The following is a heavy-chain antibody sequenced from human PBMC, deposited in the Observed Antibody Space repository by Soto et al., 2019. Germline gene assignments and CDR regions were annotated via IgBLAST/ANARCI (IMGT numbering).Heavy chain of an antibody. CDR2: IWYDGSNK. CDR3: ARGYGGSCAAFDI. J-gene: IGHJ3*02. CDR1: GFTFSSYG. Sequence: PGGSLRISYAASGFTFSSYGMHWVRQAPGKGLEWVAVIWYDGSNKYYADSVKGRFTISRDNSKNTLYLQMNSLRVEGTAVFYCARGYGGSCAAFDIWGQGTMVTVSS. V-gene: IGHV3-33*01. D-gene: IGHD2-15*01.